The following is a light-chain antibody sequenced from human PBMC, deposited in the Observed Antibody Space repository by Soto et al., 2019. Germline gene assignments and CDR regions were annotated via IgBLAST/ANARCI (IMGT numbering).Light chain of an antibody. Sequence: DIQMTHSPSTLSASVGDIVTITCRASQSINSWLAWYQQKPGKAPKLLIYKASSLQSGVPSRFSGSGSGTEFTLTISSLQSEDFAVYYCQQYHSWPPRTFGQGTKVDIK. CDR2: KAS. J-gene: IGKJ1*01. CDR3: QQYHSWPPRT. CDR1: QSINSW. V-gene: IGKV1-5*03.